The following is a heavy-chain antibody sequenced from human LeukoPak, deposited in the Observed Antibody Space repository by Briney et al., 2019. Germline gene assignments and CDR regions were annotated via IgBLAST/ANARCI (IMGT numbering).Heavy chain of an antibody. CDR1: GFTFSTNA. CDR3: AKDVGKWESLHFFDY. Sequence: PGGSLRLSCLASGFTFSTNAMSWVRQAPGKGLEWISGISGSGASTDYADSVRGRFTISRDNSRNTLDLQMNSLRGDDTAVYYCAKDVGKWESLHFFDYWGQGTLVTVSS. D-gene: IGHD1-26*01. V-gene: IGHV3-23*01. CDR2: ISGSGAST. J-gene: IGHJ4*02.